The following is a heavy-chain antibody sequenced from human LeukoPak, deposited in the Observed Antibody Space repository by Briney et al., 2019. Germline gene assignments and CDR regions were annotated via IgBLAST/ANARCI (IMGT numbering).Heavy chain of an antibody. Sequence: PSETLSLTCTVSGGSISSSSYYWSWIRQPPGKGLEWIGSIYYSGSTYYNPSLKSRVTISVDTSKNQFSLKLSSVTAADTAVYYCARPGTAMVIYYFDYWGQGTLVTVSS. V-gene: IGHV4-39*01. D-gene: IGHD5-18*01. CDR1: GGSISSSSYY. CDR2: IYYSGST. CDR3: ARPGTAMVIYYFDY. J-gene: IGHJ4*02.